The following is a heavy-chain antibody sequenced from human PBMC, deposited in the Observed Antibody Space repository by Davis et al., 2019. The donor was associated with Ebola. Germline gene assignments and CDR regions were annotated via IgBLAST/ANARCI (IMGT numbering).Heavy chain of an antibody. CDR3: ARDTTYSSGSDI. V-gene: IGHV1-3*01. CDR2: INAGNGNT. D-gene: IGHD6-19*01. Sequence: ASVKVSCKASGHTFTSYAMHWVRQAPAQRLEWMGWINAGNGNTKYSQKFQGRVTITRDTSASTAYMELSSLRSEDTAVYYCARDTTYSSGSDIWGQGTMVTVSS. J-gene: IGHJ3*02. CDR1: GHTFTSYA.